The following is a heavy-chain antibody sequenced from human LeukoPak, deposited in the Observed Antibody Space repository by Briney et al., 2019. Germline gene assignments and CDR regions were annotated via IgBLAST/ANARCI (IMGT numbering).Heavy chain of an antibody. Sequence: GESLKISCKGSGYTFTSYWIGWVRQMPGKGLEWMGIIFPGDSDTRYSPSFQGQVTISADKSISTAYLQWNSLKASDTAMYYCARRAYSEYYFDYWGQGTLVTVSS. CDR3: ARRAYSEYYFDY. CDR2: IFPGDSDT. V-gene: IGHV5-51*01. D-gene: IGHD1-26*01. J-gene: IGHJ4*02. CDR1: GYTFTSYW.